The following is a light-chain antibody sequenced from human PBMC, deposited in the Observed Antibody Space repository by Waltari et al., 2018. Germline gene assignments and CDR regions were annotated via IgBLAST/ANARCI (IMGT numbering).Light chain of an antibody. V-gene: IGKV4-1*01. CDR3: QQYYSTPYT. CDR1: QFVLTPSNNQNY. J-gene: IGKJ2*01. CDR2: WAS. Sequence: DIVMTQSPDSLAVSLGERATINCKSSQFVLTPSNNQNYLAWFQQKPGQPPNLLIYWASTRESGVPDRFSGSGSGTDFTLTISSLQAEDVAVYYCQQYYSTPYTFGQGTKLEIK.